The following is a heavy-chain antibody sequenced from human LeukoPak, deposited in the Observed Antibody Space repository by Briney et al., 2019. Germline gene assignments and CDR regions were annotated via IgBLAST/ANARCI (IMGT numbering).Heavy chain of an antibody. J-gene: IGHJ6*03. CDR3: ARGAYNYYYMDV. Sequence: GGSLRLSCAASGFTFSSYSMNWVRQAPGKGLEWVSSISTRTTYIYYADSVKGRFTISRDNAKKSLYLQMNSLRAEDTAVYYCARGAYNYYYMDVWGKGTTVTVSS. V-gene: IGHV3-21*01. CDR2: ISTRTTYI. CDR1: GFTFSSYS.